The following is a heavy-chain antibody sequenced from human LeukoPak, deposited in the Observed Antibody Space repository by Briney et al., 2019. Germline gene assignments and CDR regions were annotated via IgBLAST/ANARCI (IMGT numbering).Heavy chain of an antibody. V-gene: IGHV4-39*01. J-gene: IGHJ3*02. CDR2: IYYIGTP. CDR3: ARLRYYGSGRFDAFDI. CDR1: GGSFTGSSSY. D-gene: IGHD3-10*01. Sequence: PSETLSLTCTVSGGSFTGSSSYWGWIRQPPGKGLECIGNIYYIGTPFYNPSLKSRLTMSVDTSKNQFSLQLSSVTAADTAVYYCARLRYYGSGRFDAFDIWGQGTMVTVSS.